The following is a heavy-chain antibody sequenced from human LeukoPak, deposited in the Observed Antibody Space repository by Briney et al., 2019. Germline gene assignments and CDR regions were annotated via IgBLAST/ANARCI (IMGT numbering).Heavy chain of an antibody. V-gene: IGHV4-34*01. CDR2: INHSGST. D-gene: IGHD2-2*01. J-gene: IGHJ4*02. CDR3: ARVDCISTSCSADY. CDR1: GGSFSGYY. Sequence: SETLSLTCAVYGGSFSGYYWSWIRQPPGKGLEWIGEINHSGSTNYNPSLKSRVTISVDRSKNQFSLKLSSVTAADTAVYYCARVDCISTSCSADYWGQGTLVTVSS.